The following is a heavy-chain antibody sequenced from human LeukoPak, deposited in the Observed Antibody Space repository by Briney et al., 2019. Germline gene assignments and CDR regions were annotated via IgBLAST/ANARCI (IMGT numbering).Heavy chain of an antibody. CDR2: IYYSGST. Sequence: SETLSLTCTVSGGSISSYYWSWIRQPPGKGLEWIGYIYYSGSTSYNPSLKSRVTISIDTSKSQFSLKLNSVTAADTAVYYCARAPHYYYDKYYFDYWGQGTLVTVSS. CDR1: GGSISSYY. D-gene: IGHD3-22*01. CDR3: ARAPHYYYDKYYFDY. J-gene: IGHJ4*02. V-gene: IGHV4-59*12.